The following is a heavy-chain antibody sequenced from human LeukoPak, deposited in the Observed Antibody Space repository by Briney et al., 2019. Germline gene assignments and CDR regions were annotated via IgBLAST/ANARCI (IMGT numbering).Heavy chain of an antibody. J-gene: IGHJ6*03. CDR1: GYTFTSYY. D-gene: IGHD2-2*02. CDR2: INPSGGST. V-gene: IGHV1-46*01. Sequence: GASVKVSCKASGYTFTSYYMHWVRQAPGQGLEWMGIINPSGGSTSYAQKFQGRVTMTRDMSTSTVYMELSSLRSEDTAVYYCVRDQAYCSSTSCYRYYYYYMDVWGKGTTVTVSS. CDR3: VRDQAYCSSTSCYRYYYYYMDV.